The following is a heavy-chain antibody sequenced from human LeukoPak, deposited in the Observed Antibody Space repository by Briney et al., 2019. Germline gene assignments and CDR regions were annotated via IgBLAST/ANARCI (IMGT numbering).Heavy chain of an antibody. J-gene: IGHJ6*04. CDR3: ARDVVRGSGGDV. CDR1: GFTFITSS. D-gene: IGHD3-10*01. CDR2: ITGSGAFT. Sequence: GGSLRLACSASGFTFITSSMTWVRQARGWGRGWVSAITGSGAFTDYADSVKGRFTISRDNPKNTLYLQMNSLRAEDTAVYYCARDVVRGSGGDVWGKGTTVTTSS. V-gene: IGHV3-23*01.